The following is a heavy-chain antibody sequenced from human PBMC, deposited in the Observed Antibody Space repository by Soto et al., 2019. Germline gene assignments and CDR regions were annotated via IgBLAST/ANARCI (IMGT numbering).Heavy chain of an antibody. CDR2: ISSSGSTI. J-gene: IGHJ4*02. Sequence: PGGSLRLSXAASGFTFSDYYMSWIRQAPGKGLEWVSYISSSGSTIYYADSVKGRFTISRDNAKNSLYLQMNSLRAEDTAVYHCARVGSADSSGYYVDYWGQGTLVTVSS. CDR1: GFTFSDYY. D-gene: IGHD3-22*01. CDR3: ARVGSADSSGYYVDY. V-gene: IGHV3-11*01.